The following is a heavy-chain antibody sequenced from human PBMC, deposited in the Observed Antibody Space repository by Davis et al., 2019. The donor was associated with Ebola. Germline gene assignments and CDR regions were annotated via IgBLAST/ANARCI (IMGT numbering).Heavy chain of an antibody. J-gene: IGHJ6*04. CDR3: ARDRPGDKRGIDAYYYYGMDV. CDR2: ISHDGNNK. CDR1: AFTFSSYS. Sequence: GESLKISCAASAFTFSSYSMHWVRQAPGKGLEWVAVISHDGNNKYYADSVKGRFNISRDNSKNTVYLQMNSLRAEDKALYYCARDRPGDKRGIDAYYYYGMDVWGKGTTVIVSS. V-gene: IGHV3-30-3*01. D-gene: IGHD3-3*02.